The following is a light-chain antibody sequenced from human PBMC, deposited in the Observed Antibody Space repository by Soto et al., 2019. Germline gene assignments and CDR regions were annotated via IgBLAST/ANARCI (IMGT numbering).Light chain of an antibody. CDR2: HAS. J-gene: IGKJ1*01. Sequence: DIQMTQSPSSLSASVGDRVTITCRASQSISSYLNWYQQKPGKAPKVLIYHASNLQSGVPSRFSGSESGTEFTLTISSLQPDDFATYYCQQYNSYSFGQGTKVDIK. V-gene: IGKV1-5*01. CDR3: QQYNSYS. CDR1: QSISSY.